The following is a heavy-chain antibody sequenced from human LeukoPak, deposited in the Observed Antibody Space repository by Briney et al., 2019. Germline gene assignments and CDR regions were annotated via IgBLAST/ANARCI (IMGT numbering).Heavy chain of an antibody. J-gene: IGHJ4*02. V-gene: IGHV4-59*01. D-gene: IGHD3-22*01. CDR1: GGSISRYY. CDR3: ARGPDDSSEKALYYFHY. CDR2: IYYSGST. Sequence: SETLSLTCTVSGGSISRYYWSWIRQPPGKGLEWIGYIYYSGSTNYNPSLKSRVTISVDTSKNQFSLKLSSVTAADTAVYYCARGPDDSSEKALYYFHYRGQGTLVTVSS.